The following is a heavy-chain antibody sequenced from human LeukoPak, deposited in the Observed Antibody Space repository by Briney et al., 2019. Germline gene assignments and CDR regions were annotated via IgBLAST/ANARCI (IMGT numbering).Heavy chain of an antibody. CDR2: IYSGGST. CDR1: GFTVSGNF. CDR3: ARGGYGDYVRPYYFDY. V-gene: IGHV3-66*01. D-gene: IGHD4-17*01. J-gene: IGHJ4*02. Sequence: GGSLRLSCAVSGFTVSGNFMSWVRQAPGKGLEWVSVIYSGGSTYYADSVKGRFTISRDNAKNTLYLQMNSLRAEDTAVYYCARGGYGDYVRPYYFDYWGQGTLVTVSS.